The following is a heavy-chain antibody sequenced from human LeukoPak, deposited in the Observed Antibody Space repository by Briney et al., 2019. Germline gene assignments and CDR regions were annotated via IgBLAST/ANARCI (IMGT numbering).Heavy chain of an antibody. Sequence: PSETLSLTCSVSGDSISRNSHYWCWIRQSPGKGLEWIGYIYYSGSTNYNPSLKSRVTISLDTSRKQFSLKLSSVTAADTAVYYCARGYSGSYGRFDCWGQGTLVTVSS. J-gene: IGHJ4*02. V-gene: IGHV4-61*01. CDR2: IYYSGST. CDR1: GDSISRNSHY. D-gene: IGHD1-26*01. CDR3: ARGYSGSYGRFDC.